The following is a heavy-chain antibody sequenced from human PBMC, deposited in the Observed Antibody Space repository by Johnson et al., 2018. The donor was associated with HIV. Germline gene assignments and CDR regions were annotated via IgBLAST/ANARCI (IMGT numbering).Heavy chain of an antibody. CDR3: ARSSGSYWRGTFDI. CDR2: ISNSGSSV. CDR1: GFTFNDYY. J-gene: IGHJ3*02. D-gene: IGHD1-26*01. Sequence: VQLVESGGGLVKPGGSLRLSCAASGFTFNDYYMSWIRQAPGKGLEWVSYISNSGSSVYYADSVKGRFTISRDNAKNSLYLQMNSLRAEDTAVYYCARSSGSYWRGTFDIWGQGTMVTVSS. V-gene: IGHV3-11*04.